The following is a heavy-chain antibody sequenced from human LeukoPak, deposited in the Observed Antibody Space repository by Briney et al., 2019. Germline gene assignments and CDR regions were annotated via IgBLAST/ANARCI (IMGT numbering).Heavy chain of an antibody. CDR1: GYTFTSYD. Sequence: ASVKVSCKASGYTFTSYDINWVRQATGQGLEWMGWMNPNSGNTGYAQKFQGRVTMTRNTSISTAYMELSSLRSEDTAVYYRARSLSVPYYYYYYGMDVWGQGTTVTVSS. CDR2: MNPNSGNT. CDR3: ARSLSVPYYYYYYGMDV. J-gene: IGHJ6*02. V-gene: IGHV1-8*01.